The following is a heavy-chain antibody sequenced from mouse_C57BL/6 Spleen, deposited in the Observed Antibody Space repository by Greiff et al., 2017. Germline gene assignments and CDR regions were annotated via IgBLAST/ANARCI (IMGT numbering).Heavy chain of an antibody. CDR3: ARSTAQATGFAY. J-gene: IGHJ3*01. Sequence: QVQLQQSGAELVRPGPSVKVSCKASGYAFTNYLIEWVKQRPGQGLEWIGVINPGSGGTNYNEKFKGKATLTADKSSSTAYMQLSSLTSEDSAVYFCARSTAQATGFAYWGQGTLVTVSA. CDR2: INPGSGGT. CDR1: GYAFTNYL. V-gene: IGHV1-54*01. D-gene: IGHD3-2*02.